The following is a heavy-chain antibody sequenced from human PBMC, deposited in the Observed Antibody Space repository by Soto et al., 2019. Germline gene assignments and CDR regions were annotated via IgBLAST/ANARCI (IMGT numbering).Heavy chain of an antibody. V-gene: IGHV3-33*01. D-gene: IGHD3-10*01. Sequence: GGSLRLSRAASGFTFSSYGMHWVRQAPGKGLEWVAVIWYDGSNKYYADSVKGRFTISRDNPKNTLYLQMNSLRAEDTAVYYCTRANYGSGSNYYYGLDVWGQGTTVTVSS. CDR2: IWYDGSNK. J-gene: IGHJ6*02. CDR3: TRANYGSGSNYYYGLDV. CDR1: GFTFSSYG.